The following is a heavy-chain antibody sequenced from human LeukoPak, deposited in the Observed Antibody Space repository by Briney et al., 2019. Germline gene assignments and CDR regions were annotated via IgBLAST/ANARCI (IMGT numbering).Heavy chain of an antibody. D-gene: IGHD4-23*01. V-gene: IGHV3-30-3*01. Sequence: GGSLRLSCAASGFTFNSYALHWVRQAPGKGLEWVAVISSDGSNKYYADSVKGRFTISRDNAKNSLYLQMNSLRAEDTAVYYCARDWGGNSIFPNYWGQGTLVTVSS. J-gene: IGHJ4*02. CDR2: ISSDGSNK. CDR3: ARDWGGNSIFPNY. CDR1: GFTFNSYA.